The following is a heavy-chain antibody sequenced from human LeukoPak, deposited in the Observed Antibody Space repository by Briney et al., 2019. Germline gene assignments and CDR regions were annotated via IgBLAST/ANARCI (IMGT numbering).Heavy chain of an antibody. CDR3: AKDRIAARGWFDP. J-gene: IGHJ5*02. D-gene: IGHD6-6*01. CDR1: GFTFSSYG. V-gene: IGHV3-30*18. CDR2: ISYDGSNK. Sequence: GGSLRLSCAASGFTFSSYGMHWVRQAPGKGLEWVAVISYDGSNKYYADSVKGRFTISRDNSKNTPYLQMNSLRAEDAAVYYCAKDRIAARGWFDPWGQGTLVTVSS.